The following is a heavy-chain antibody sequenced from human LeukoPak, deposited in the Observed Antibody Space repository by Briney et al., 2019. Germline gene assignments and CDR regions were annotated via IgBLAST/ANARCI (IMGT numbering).Heavy chain of an antibody. CDR1: GFTFDDYA. CDR2: ISWNSGSI. V-gene: IGHV3-9*01. D-gene: IGHD3-22*01. Sequence: GRSLRLSCAASGFTFDDYAMHWVRQAPGKGLEWVSGISWNSGSIGYADSVKGRFTIPRDNAKNSLYLQMNSLRAEDTALYYCAKDNYYDSSGYCDYWGQGTLVTVSS. J-gene: IGHJ4*02. CDR3: AKDNYYDSSGYCDY.